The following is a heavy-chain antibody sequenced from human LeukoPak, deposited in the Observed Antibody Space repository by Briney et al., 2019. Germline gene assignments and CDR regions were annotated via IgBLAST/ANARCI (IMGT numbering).Heavy chain of an antibody. CDR2: ISGSGGST. CDR3: AKWEDSSSWYPSFYYYYYMDV. J-gene: IGHJ6*03. CDR1: GFTFSLYA. D-gene: IGHD6-13*01. V-gene: IGHV3-23*01. Sequence: GGSLRLSCAASGFTFSLYAMTWVRQAPGKGLEWVSAISGSGGSTYYADSVKGRFTISRDNSKNTLYLQMNSLRAEDTAVYYCAKWEDSSSWYPSFYYYYYMDVWGKGTTVTVSS.